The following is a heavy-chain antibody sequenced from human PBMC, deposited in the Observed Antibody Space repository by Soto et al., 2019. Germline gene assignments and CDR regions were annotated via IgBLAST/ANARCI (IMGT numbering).Heavy chain of an antibody. D-gene: IGHD3-22*01. CDR2: IKSKTDGGTT. Sequence: GGSLRLSCAASGFTFSNAWMSWVRQAPWKGLEWVGRIKSKTDGGTTDYAAPVKGRFTISRDDSKKTLYLQMNSLKTEDTAVYDCTTESRYYYDSRGYGRLDYGGRGTLV. V-gene: IGHV3-15*01. CDR3: TTESRYYYDSRGYGRLDY. CDR1: GFTFSNAW. J-gene: IGHJ4*02.